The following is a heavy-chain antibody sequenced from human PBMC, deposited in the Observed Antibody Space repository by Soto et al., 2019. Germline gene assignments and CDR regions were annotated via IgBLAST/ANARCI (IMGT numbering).Heavy chain of an antibody. CDR1: GYTFTSYG. Sequence: QVQLVQSGAEVKKPGASVKVSCKASGYTFTSYGISWVRQAPGQGLEWMGWISVYNGYTNYAQKRRGRGTMTTDTSTRTHYMEQRSQRSDDTAVYYCARDRKDILTASSPWFDPWGQGTLVTVSS. V-gene: IGHV1-18*01. J-gene: IGHJ5*02. CDR2: ISVYNGYT. D-gene: IGHD3-9*01. CDR3: ARDRKDILTASSPWFDP.